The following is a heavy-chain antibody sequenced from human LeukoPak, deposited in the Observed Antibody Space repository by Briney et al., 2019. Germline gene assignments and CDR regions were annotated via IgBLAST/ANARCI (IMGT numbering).Heavy chain of an antibody. CDR1: GFTFTDYA. V-gene: IGHV3-23*01. J-gene: IGHJ4*02. CDR3: AKVDNDYGDYRFDY. D-gene: IGHD4-17*01. CDR2: ISGSGGST. Sequence: GWSLRLSCVVSGFTFTDYAMSWVRQAPGKGLEWVSAISGSGGSTYYADSMKGRFTISRDNSKNTLYLQMNSLRAEDTAVYYCAKVDNDYGDYRFDYWGQGTLVTVSS.